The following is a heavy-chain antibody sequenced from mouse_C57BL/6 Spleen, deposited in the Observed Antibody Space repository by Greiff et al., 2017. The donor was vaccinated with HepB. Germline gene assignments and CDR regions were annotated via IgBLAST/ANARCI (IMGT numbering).Heavy chain of an antibody. CDR3: AKHGDTSYYAMDY. J-gene: IGHJ4*01. CDR1: GFSLTSYG. Sequence: VHLVESGPGLVAPSQSLSISCTASGFSLTSYGVDWVRQPPGKGLEWLGVIWGGGSSNYNSALMSRLSISKDNSKSQVFLKMNSLQTDDTAMYYCAKHGDTSYYAMDYWGQGTSVTVSS. D-gene: IGHD5-1-1*01. CDR2: IWGGGSS. V-gene: IGHV2-9*01.